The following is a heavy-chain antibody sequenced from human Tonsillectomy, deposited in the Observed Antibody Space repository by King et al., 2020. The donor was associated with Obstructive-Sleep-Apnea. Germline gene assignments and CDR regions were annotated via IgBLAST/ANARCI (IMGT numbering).Heavy chain of an antibody. CDR2: ISYDGSNK. D-gene: IGHD3-10*01. CDR1: GFTFSSYA. J-gene: IGHJ5*02. CDR3: ARKCRITMVREHSGFDP. V-gene: IGHV3-30*04. Sequence: VQLVESGGGVVQPGRSLRLSCAASGFTFSSYAMHWVRQAPGKGLEWVAVISYDGSNKYYADSVKGRFTISRDNSKNTLYLQMNSLRAEDTAVYYCARKCRITMVREHSGFDPWGQGTLVTVSS.